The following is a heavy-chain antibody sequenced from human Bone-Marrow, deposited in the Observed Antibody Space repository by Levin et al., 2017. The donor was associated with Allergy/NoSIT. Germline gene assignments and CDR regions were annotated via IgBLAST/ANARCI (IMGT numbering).Heavy chain of an antibody. V-gene: IGHV4-30-4*01. CDR2: IYYSGST. J-gene: IGHJ3*02. Sequence: KPSETLSLTCTVSDGSISSGDYYWTWIRQPPGKGLEWIGYIYYSGSTYYNPSLKSRVTISVDTSKNQFSLNLNSVTAADTAVYYCARDLAGKDAFDIWGQGTMVTVSS. CDR3: ARDLAGKDAFDI. CDR1: DGSISSGDYY.